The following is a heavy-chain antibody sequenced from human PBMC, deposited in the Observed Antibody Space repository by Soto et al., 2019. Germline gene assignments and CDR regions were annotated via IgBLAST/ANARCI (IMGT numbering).Heavy chain of an antibody. CDR2: IWYDGSNK. CDR3: AKAVRFFGYSSSWSESEYYFDY. CDR1: GFTFSSYG. J-gene: IGHJ4*02. Sequence: GGSLRLSCAASGFTFSSYGMHWVRQAPGKGLEWVAVIWYDGSNKYYADSVKGRFTISRDNSKNTLYLQMNSLRAEDTAVYYCAKAVRFFGYSSSWSESEYYFDYWGQGTLVTVSS. D-gene: IGHD6-13*01. V-gene: IGHV3-33*06.